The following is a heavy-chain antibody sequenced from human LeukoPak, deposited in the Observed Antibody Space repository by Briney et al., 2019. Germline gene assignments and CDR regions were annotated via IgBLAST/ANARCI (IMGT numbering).Heavy chain of an antibody. CDR1: GFTFSSYW. V-gene: IGHV3-74*01. D-gene: IGHD3-10*01. J-gene: IGHJ4*02. CDR2: INSDGSST. Sequence: GGSLRLSCAASGFTFSSYWMHWVRQAPGKGLVWVSRINSDGSSTSYADSVKGRFTISRDNAKNSLYLQMNSLRAEDTAVYYCARGYYYGSSFDYWGQGTLVTVSS. CDR3: ARGYYYGSSFDY.